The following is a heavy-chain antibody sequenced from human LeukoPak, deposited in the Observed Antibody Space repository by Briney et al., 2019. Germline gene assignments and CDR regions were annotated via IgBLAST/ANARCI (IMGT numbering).Heavy chain of an antibody. J-gene: IGHJ4*02. CDR1: GFTFSSYA. V-gene: IGHV3-23*01. CDR2: ISGSGGTT. CDR3: AKDRPTNWGYYFDY. Sequence: SGGSLRLSCAASGFTFSSYAMSWVRQAPGKGLEWVSAISGSGGTTYYADSVKGRFTVSRDVSRNTLYLQMNGLRAEDTAVYYCAKDRPTNWGYYFDYWGQGTLVTVSS. D-gene: IGHD7-27*01.